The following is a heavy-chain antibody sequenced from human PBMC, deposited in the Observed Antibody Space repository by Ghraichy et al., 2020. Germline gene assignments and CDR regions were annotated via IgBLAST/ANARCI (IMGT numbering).Heavy chain of an antibody. Sequence: ASVKVSCKASGYTFTSYGISWVRQAPGQGLEWMGWISAYNGNTNYAQKLQGRVTMTTDTSTSTAYMELRSLRSDDTAVYYCARAGITIFFTSLLDYWGQGTLVTVSS. D-gene: IGHD3-9*01. J-gene: IGHJ4*02. CDR1: GYTFTSYG. V-gene: IGHV1-18*01. CDR3: ARAGITIFFTSLLDY. CDR2: ISAYNGNT.